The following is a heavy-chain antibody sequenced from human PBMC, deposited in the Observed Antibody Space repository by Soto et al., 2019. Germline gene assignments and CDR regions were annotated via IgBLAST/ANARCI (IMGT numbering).Heavy chain of an antibody. Sequence: PSDTLSLTCTVSGGSISNYYWRWIRQPPVNELEWIAYIYYNGITNYNPSLKSRVTISVDTSKNQFSLTVTAVTAADTAVYYCARGRRYYYDNTGPFYFENWGQGTLVTVSS. CDR1: GGSISNYY. V-gene: IGHV4-59*01. CDR2: IYYNGIT. CDR3: ARGRRYYYDNTGPFYFEN. D-gene: IGHD3-22*01. J-gene: IGHJ4*02.